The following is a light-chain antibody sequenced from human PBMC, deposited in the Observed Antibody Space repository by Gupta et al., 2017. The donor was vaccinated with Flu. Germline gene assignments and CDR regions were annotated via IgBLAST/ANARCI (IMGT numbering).Light chain of an antibody. CDR1: NIGTKS. V-gene: IGLV3-21*02. Sequence: SYVLTQSPSVSVAPGQTATITCGGNNIGTKSVHWYQQKAGQAPVLLVYDDTDRPSGIPERFSGSNSGNTATLTISKVEAGDEADYYCQVWDRSSDQVVFGGGTKLTVL. CDR2: DDT. CDR3: QVWDRSSDQVV. J-gene: IGLJ3*02.